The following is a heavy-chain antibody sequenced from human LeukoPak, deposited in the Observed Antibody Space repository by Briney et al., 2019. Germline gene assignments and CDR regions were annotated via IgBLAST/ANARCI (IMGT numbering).Heavy chain of an antibody. CDR3: AREEERLGQVCYYYMDV. CDR1: GFTFDDYG. CDR2: INWNGGST. Sequence: GGSLRLSCAASGFTFDDYGMSWVRQAPGKGLEWVSGINWNGGSTGYADSVKGRFTISRDNAKNSLYLQMNSLRAEDTALYYCAREEERLGQVCYYYMDVWGKGTTVTVSS. V-gene: IGHV3-20*04. D-gene: IGHD1-26*01. J-gene: IGHJ6*03.